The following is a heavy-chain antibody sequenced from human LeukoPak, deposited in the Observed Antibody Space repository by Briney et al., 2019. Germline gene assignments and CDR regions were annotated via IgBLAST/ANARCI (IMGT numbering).Heavy chain of an antibody. CDR3: ARSSGYPFFDY. CDR1: GFTFSDYS. D-gene: IGHD3-22*01. CDR2: ITSTSDTI. V-gene: IGHV3-48*01. Sequence: GGSLRLSCEASGFTFSDYSMNWVCQAPGEGLEWLSYITSTSDTIYYADSVKGRFTSSRDNAKNSVYLQMNSLRAEDTAVYYCARSSGYPFFDYWGQGTLVTVSS. J-gene: IGHJ4*02.